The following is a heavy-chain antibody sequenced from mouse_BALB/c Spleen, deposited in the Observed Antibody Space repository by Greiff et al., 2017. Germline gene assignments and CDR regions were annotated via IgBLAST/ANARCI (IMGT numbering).Heavy chain of an antibody. CDR1: GYTFTDYE. D-gene: IGHD1-1*01. CDR2: IDPETGGT. J-gene: IGHJ4*01. CDR3: TRNYYGSSYDAMDD. V-gene: IGHV1-15*01. Sequence: QVQLQQSGAELVRPGASVTLSCKASGYTFTDYEMHWVKQTPVHGLEWIGAIDPETGGTAYNQKFKGKATLTADKSSSTAYMELRSLTSEDSAVYYCTRNYYGSSYDAMDDWGQGTSVTVSS.